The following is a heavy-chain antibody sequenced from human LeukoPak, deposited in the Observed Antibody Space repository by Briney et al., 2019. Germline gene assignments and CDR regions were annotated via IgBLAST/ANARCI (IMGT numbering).Heavy chain of an antibody. CDR1: GYSFTSYW. D-gene: IGHD3-10*01. Sequence: GESLRISCKGSGYSFTSYWISWVRQMPGKGVEWMGRIDPSDSYTNYSPYFQGHVTISADKSISTAYLQWSSLKASDTAMYYCARQEGGTMVRGPPLSWFDPWGQGTLVTVSS. CDR2: IDPSDSYT. J-gene: IGHJ5*02. V-gene: IGHV5-10-1*01. CDR3: ARQEGGTMVRGPPLSWFDP.